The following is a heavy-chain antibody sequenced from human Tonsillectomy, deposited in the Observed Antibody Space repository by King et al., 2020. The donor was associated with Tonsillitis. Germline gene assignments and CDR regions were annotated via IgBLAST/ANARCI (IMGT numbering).Heavy chain of an antibody. Sequence: VQLQQWGAGLLKPSETLSLTCTVYGGSFNGYYWSWIRQPPGKGLEWIGEISHSGSTKYNPSLKSRVTISVDTSKNQFSLKLSSVTAADTAVYYCAELPRIGIYFDSCGQGTRVTVSS. CDR1: GGSFNGYY. V-gene: IGHV4-34*01. J-gene: IGHJ4*02. CDR2: ISHSGST. D-gene: IGHD1-14*01. CDR3: AELPRIGIYFDS.